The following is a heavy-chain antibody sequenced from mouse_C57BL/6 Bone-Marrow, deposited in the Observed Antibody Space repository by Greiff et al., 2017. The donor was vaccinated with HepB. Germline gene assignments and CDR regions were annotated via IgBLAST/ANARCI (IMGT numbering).Heavy chain of an antibody. CDR1: GFTFSDFY. Sequence: EVKLMESGGGLVQSGRSLRLSCATSGFTFSDFYMEWVRQAPGKGLEWIAASRNKANDYTTEYSASVKGRFIVSRDTSQSILYLQMNALRAEDTAIYYCARDACNDAMDYWGQGTSVTVSS. CDR3: ARDACNDAMDY. J-gene: IGHJ4*01. CDR2: SRNKANDYTT. V-gene: IGHV7-1*01. D-gene: IGHD2-1*01.